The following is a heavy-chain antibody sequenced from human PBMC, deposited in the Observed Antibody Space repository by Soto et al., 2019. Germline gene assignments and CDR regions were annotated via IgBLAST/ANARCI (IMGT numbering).Heavy chain of an antibody. CDR3: ARDGYSGSYGSWDY. V-gene: IGHV3-21*01. Sequence: LRLSCAASGFTFSSYSMNWVRQSPGKRLEWVSSIRSSSSDIHYADSVKGRFTISRDNAKNSLYLQMNSLRAEDTAVYYCARDGYSGSYGSWDYWGQGTLVTVSS. D-gene: IGHD1-26*01. CDR1: GFTFSSYS. CDR2: IRSSSSDI. J-gene: IGHJ4*02.